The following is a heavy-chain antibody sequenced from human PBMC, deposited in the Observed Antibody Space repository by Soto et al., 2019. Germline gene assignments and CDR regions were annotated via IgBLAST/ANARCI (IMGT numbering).Heavy chain of an antibody. J-gene: IGHJ4*02. CDR3: AKGSTDFGVVIYIDY. V-gene: IGHV3-23*01. Sequence: RLSCEASGFAFSDYYMSWVRQAPGKGLEWVSAISGSGGSTYYADSVKGRFTISRDNSKNTLYLQMNSLRAEDTAVYYCAKGSTDFGVVIYIDYWGQGTLVTVSS. D-gene: IGHD3-3*01. CDR1: GFAFSDYY. CDR2: ISGSGGST.